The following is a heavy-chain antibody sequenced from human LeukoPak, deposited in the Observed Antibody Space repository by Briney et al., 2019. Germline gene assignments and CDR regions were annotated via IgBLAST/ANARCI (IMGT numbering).Heavy chain of an antibody. J-gene: IGHJ3*02. CDR3: AKDMVRGPNPTYDAFDI. CDR2: IRYDGNNK. CDR1: GFTFSNYG. D-gene: IGHD3-10*01. Sequence: HPGGSLRLSRGASGFTFSNYGMLWVRQAPGKGLEWVAFIRYDGNNKLYADSMKGRFTISRDNSKNTLYLQMNSLRAEDTAVYYCAKDMVRGPNPTYDAFDIWGQGTMVTVSS. V-gene: IGHV3-30*02.